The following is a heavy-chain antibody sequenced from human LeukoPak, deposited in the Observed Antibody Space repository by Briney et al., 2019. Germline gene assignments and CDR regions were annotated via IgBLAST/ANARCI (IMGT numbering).Heavy chain of an antibody. V-gene: IGHV3-64D*06. J-gene: IGHJ5*01. D-gene: IGHD1-1*01. CDR2: ISSDGDRT. CDR1: GFIFSDYA. CDR3: ARDCRLNCARQPGFDS. Sequence: PGGSLRLSCSASGFIFSDYAMRWVRQAPGKGLEYISAISSDGDRTFFTDSVKGRFTISRDNSKNTLYLQMSSLRAEDTAVYYCARDCRLNCARQPGFDSWGQGTLVTVSS.